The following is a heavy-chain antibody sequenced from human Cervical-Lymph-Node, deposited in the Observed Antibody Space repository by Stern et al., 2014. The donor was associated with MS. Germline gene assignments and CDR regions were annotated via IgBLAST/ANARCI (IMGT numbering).Heavy chain of an antibody. D-gene: IGHD6-19*01. CDR2: LPWDDDK. Sequence: QITLKESGPALVRPTQTLTLTCTFSGFTLSSSGVAVGWIRQPPGKALEWLALLPWDDDKRYSPSLKNRLTITKDTSETQVVLTMTNIDPVDTATYYCARTVPVARVGFDYWGQGTLVTVSS. J-gene: IGHJ4*02. V-gene: IGHV2-5*02. CDR1: GFTLSSSGVA. CDR3: ARTVPVARVGFDY.